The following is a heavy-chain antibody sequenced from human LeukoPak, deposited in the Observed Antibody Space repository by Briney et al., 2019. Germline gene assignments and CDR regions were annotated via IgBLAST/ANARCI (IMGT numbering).Heavy chain of an antibody. CDR2: ISTSGGST. J-gene: IGHJ4*02. V-gene: IGHV3-23*01. CDR1: GFTFSNYA. CDR3: AKGRDYLLSDLDY. Sequence: GGSLRLSCAASGFTFSNYAMSWVRQAPGKGLEWVSSISTSGGSTNYADSVKGRFTISRDNSKNTLYLQMNSLRAEDTAIYYCAKGRDYLLSDLDYWGQGTLVTVSS. D-gene: IGHD3-16*01.